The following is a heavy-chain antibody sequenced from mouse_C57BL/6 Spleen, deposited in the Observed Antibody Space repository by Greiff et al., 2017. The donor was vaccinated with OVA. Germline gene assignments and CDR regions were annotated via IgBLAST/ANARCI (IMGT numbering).Heavy chain of an antibody. CDR2: IHPNSGST. J-gene: IGHJ4*01. CDR3: AREGLRDAMDY. CDR1: GYTFTSYR. D-gene: IGHD2-4*01. Sequence: QVQLQQPGAELVKPGASVKLSCKASGYTFTSYRMHWVKQRPGQGLEWIGMIHPNSGSTNYNEKFKSKATLTVDKSSSTAYMQLSSLTSEDSAVYYCAREGLRDAMDYWGQGTSVTVSS. V-gene: IGHV1-64*01.